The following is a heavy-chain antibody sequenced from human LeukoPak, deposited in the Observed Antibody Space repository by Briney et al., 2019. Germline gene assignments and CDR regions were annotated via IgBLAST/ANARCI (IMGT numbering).Heavy chain of an antibody. CDR2: IRYDGSNK. CDR3: AKARTMIVVVNPIDY. CDR1: GFTFSSYG. J-gene: IGHJ4*02. D-gene: IGHD3-22*01. Sequence: GGSLRLSCAASGFTFSSYGMHWVRQAPGKGLEWVAFIRYDGSNKYYADSVKGRFTISRDNSKNTLYLQMNSLRAEDTAVYYCAKARTMIVVVNPIDYWGQGTLVTVSS. V-gene: IGHV3-30*02.